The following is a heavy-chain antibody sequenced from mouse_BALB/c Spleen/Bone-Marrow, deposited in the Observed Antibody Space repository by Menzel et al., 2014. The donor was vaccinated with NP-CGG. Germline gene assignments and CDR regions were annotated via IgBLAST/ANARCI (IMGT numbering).Heavy chain of an antibody. Sequence: KMSSTCTNYTSTNYWMHWVKKRRGQGLEWIGYINPSTGYTEYNQKFKDKATLTADRSSSTAYMQLSSLTSEDSAVYYCARIYYYGRDYWGKGPTLPVS. CDR3: ARIYYYGRDY. CDR1: NYTSTNYW. CDR2: INPSTGYT. J-gene: IGHJ2*01. V-gene: IGHV1-4*01. D-gene: IGHD1-1*01.